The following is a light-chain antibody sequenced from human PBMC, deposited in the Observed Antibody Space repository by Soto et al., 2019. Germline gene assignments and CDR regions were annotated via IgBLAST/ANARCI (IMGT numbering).Light chain of an antibody. Sequence: AIPMTQSPSSLSASVGDRVTITCRASQGIRSDLGWYQQKPGKAPKLLIYGASNLQSGVPSRFSGSGSGTDFTLTISSLQPEDFATYYCLQDYNYPLTFGGGTKVEIK. V-gene: IGKV1-6*01. CDR3: LQDYNYPLT. CDR1: QGIRSD. CDR2: GAS. J-gene: IGKJ4*01.